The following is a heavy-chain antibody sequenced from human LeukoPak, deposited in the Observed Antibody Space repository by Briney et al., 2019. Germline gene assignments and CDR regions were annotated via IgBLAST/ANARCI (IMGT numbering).Heavy chain of an antibody. CDR1: GFTFSNYY. CDR3: ARAGEMRYMDV. V-gene: IGHV3-11*01. J-gene: IGHJ6*03. CDR2: IKGNGATT. D-gene: IGHD5-24*01. Sequence: GGSLRLSCEASGFTFSNYYMSWIRQAPGKGLEWVSRIKGNGATTYYADSVRGRFTISRDNAKNSLFLQMNSLRVDDTATYYCARAGEMRYMDVWGKGTAVAVS.